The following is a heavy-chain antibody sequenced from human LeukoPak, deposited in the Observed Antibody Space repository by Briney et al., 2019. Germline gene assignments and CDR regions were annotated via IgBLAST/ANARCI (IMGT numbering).Heavy chain of an antibody. CDR3: ASSYSSGRDNWFDP. CDR2: INPNSGGT. V-gene: IGHV1-2*04. Sequence: ASVKVSCKASGYTFTGYYMHWVRQAPGQGLEWMGWINPNSGGTNYAQKFQGWVTMTRDTFISTAYMELSRLRSDDTAVYYCASSYSSGRDNWFDPWGQGTLVTVSS. D-gene: IGHD6-19*01. CDR1: GYTFTGYY. J-gene: IGHJ5*02.